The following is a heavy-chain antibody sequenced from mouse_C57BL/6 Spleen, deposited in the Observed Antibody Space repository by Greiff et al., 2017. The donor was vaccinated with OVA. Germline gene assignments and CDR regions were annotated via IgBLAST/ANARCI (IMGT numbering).Heavy chain of an antibody. CDR1: GYAFSSSW. CDR3: ARGTAPWFAY. V-gene: IGHV1-82*01. CDR2: IYPGDGDT. D-gene: IGHD1-2*01. Sequence: QVQLKQSGPELVKPGASVKISCKASGYAFSSSWMNWVKQRPGKGLEWIGRIYPGDGDTNYNGKFKGKATLTADKSSSTAYMQLSSLTSEDSAVYFCARGTAPWFAYWGQGTLVTVSA. J-gene: IGHJ3*01.